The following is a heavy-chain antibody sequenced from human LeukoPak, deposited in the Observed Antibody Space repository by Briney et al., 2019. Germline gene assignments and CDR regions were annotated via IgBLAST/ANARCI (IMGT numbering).Heavy chain of an antibody. J-gene: IGHJ3*02. CDR3: ARTSIAARRADAFDI. V-gene: IGHV4-30-2*01. CDR1: GGSISSGGYS. CDR2: IYHSGST. Sequence: SETLSLTCAVSGGSISSGGYSWSWIRQPPGKGLEWIGYIYHSGSTYYNPSLKSRVTISVDRSKNQFSLKLSSVTAADTAVYYCARTSIAARRADAFDIWGQGTMVTVSS. D-gene: IGHD6-6*01.